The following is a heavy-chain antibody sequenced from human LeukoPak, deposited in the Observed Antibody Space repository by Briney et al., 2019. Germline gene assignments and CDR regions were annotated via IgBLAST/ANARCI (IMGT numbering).Heavy chain of an antibody. J-gene: IGHJ4*02. CDR1: GFTFSSCA. V-gene: IGHV3-23*01. CDR3: ANNLGYSSVY. Sequence: PGGSLRLSCAPSGFTFSSCASSWVRHPPGKGLEWVSAIRGSGDSTNYADSVKGRFTIFRDNSKYMLYLQMNSLKAEETAVYYCANNLGYSSVYWGQGTLVTVSS. D-gene: IGHD6-19*01. CDR2: IRGSGDST.